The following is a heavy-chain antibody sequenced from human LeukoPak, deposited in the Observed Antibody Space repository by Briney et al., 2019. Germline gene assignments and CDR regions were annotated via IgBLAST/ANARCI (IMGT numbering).Heavy chain of an antibody. J-gene: IGHJ5*02. Sequence: YWIGWVRQMPGKGLEWIGYIYYSGSTYYNPSLKSRVTISVDTSKNQFSLKLSSVTAADTAVYYCARDLPAGGRSRWFDPWGQGTLVTVSS. V-gene: IGHV4-31*02. CDR2: IYYSGST. CDR3: ARDLPAGGRSRWFDP. D-gene: IGHD2-2*01. CDR1: Y.